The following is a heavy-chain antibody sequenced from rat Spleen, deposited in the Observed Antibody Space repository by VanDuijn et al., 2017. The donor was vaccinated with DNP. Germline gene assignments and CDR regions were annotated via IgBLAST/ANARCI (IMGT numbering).Heavy chain of an antibody. D-gene: IGHD5-1*01. J-gene: IGHJ2*01. CDR2: ITHIGGRT. Sequence: EVQLVESGGGLVQPGRSLKLSCVASGFTFNNYWMTWIRQAPGKGLEWIASITHIGGRTYYPDSVKGRFTISRDDAESTLYLQMNSLRSEDTATYYCTREDWVLDYWGQGVMVTVSS. CDR3: TREDWVLDY. V-gene: IGHV5-31*01. CDR1: GFTFNNYW.